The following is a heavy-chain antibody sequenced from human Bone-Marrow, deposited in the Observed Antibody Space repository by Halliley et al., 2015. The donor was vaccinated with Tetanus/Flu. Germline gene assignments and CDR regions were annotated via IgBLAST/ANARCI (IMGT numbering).Heavy chain of an antibody. CDR1: GDSINNYY. V-gene: IGHV4-59*01. Sequence: TLSLTCTVSGDSINNYYWNWIRQPPGKGLEWIGYIYYRGSTKYNPSFKSRVTISVDSSKNQFSLNLSSVTAADTAVYYCARDYYNPSGYYGYWYFDLWGRGTLVTVSS. D-gene: IGHD3-22*01. J-gene: IGHJ2*01. CDR3: ARDYYNPSGYYGYWYFDL. CDR2: IYYRGST.